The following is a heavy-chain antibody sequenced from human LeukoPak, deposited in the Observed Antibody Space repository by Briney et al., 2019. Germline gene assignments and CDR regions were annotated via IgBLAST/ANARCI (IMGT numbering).Heavy chain of an antibody. V-gene: IGHV3-9*01. J-gene: IGHJ3*02. CDR1: GFTFDDYA. CDR2: ISWNIGSI. CDR3: AKENRAFNI. Sequence: SLRLSCAASGFTFDDYAMHWVRQAPGKGLEWISGISWNIGSIGYADSVKGRFTVSRDNAKNSLYLQMNSLRPEDTALYYCAKENRAFNIWGQGTMVSVSS.